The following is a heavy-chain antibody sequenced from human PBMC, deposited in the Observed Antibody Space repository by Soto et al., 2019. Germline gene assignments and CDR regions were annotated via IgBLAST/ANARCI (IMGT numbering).Heavy chain of an antibody. Sequence: QVQLQESGPGLLKPSETLSLTCSVSGGSVSNKTYYWSWIRQPPGKRLEWIGYVYYSGTTNYNPSLKNRVIITVDLSKNQFSPRLSSVTTADTALYYCARTTAVPNTLRSRYFFDYWGQGTLVTVSS. CDR2: VYYSGTT. CDR3: ARTTAVPNTLRSRYFFDY. J-gene: IGHJ4*02. D-gene: IGHD4-17*01. V-gene: IGHV4-61*01. CDR1: GGSVSNKTYY.